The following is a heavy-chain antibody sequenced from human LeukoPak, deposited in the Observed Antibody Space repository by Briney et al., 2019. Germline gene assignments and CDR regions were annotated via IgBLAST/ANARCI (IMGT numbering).Heavy chain of an antibody. CDR1: GFTFTGYY. V-gene: IGHV1-2*02. Sequence: ASVQVSCNASGFTFTGYYMHWVRQAPGQGLEGMGWINPNSGGTNYAQKFQGRVTMTRDTSISTAYMELSRLRSDDTAVYYCAREGSGDSSGYSDYWGQGTLVTVSS. J-gene: IGHJ4*02. CDR3: AREGSGDSSGYSDY. CDR2: INPNSGGT. D-gene: IGHD3-22*01.